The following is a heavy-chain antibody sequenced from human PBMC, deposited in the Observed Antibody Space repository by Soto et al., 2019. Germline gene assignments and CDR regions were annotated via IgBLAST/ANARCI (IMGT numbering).Heavy chain of an antibody. Sequence: EVQLLESGGGLVQPGGSLRLSCAASGFTSSNYAMSWVRQAPGKGLEWVSVISNNGGSTYYADSVKGRFTISRDNSKNTLYLQMNSLRAEDTAVYYCAKDESAGYYYFDYWGQGTLVTVSS. CDR2: ISNNGGST. V-gene: IGHV3-23*01. J-gene: IGHJ4*02. CDR1: GFTSSNYA. CDR3: AKDESAGYYYFDY. D-gene: IGHD3-9*01.